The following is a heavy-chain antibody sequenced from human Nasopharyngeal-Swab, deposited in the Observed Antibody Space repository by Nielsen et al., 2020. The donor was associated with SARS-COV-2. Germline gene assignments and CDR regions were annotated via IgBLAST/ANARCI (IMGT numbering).Heavy chain of an antibody. D-gene: IGHD3-9*01. J-gene: IGHJ5*02. Sequence: SQTLSLTCPLSGASISSYYWSWIRQPPGKGLEWIGYIYYSGSTNYNPSPKSRVTISVDTSKNQFSLKLSSVTAADTAVYYCARIELRYFDGVVSNGWFYPWGQGTLVTVSS. CDR3: ARIELRYFDGVVSNGWFYP. V-gene: IGHV4-59*01. CDR1: GASISSYY. CDR2: IYYSGST.